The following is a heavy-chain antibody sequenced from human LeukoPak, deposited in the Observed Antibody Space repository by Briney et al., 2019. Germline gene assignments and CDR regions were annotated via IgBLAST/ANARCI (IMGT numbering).Heavy chain of an antibody. Sequence: GGSLRLSCVASGFTFSSYWMCWVRQAPGKGLEWVANIKEDGSEKHYVDSVKGRFTISRDNTKNSLYLQMTSLRAEDTALYYCAKDIRYSSGWNYYYYGMDVWGQGTTVTVSS. V-gene: IGHV3-7*03. CDR3: AKDIRYSSGWNYYYYGMDV. CDR2: IKEDGSEK. J-gene: IGHJ6*02. D-gene: IGHD6-19*01. CDR1: GFTFSSYW.